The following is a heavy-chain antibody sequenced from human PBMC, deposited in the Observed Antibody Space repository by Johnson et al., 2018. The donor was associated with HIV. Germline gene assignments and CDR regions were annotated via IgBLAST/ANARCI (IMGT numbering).Heavy chain of an antibody. CDR1: GFTFSSYA. Sequence: VQLVESGGGVVRPGRSLRLSCAASGFTFSSYAMHWVRQAPGKGLEWVAVISYDGSNKYYADSVKGRFTIPRDNSKNTLYLQMNSLRAEDTAVYYCARQKNSQGRWLQFDAFDIWGQGTMVTVSS. D-gene: IGHD5-24*01. CDR2: ISYDGSNK. CDR3: ARQKNSQGRWLQFDAFDI. V-gene: IGHV3-30-3*01. J-gene: IGHJ3*02.